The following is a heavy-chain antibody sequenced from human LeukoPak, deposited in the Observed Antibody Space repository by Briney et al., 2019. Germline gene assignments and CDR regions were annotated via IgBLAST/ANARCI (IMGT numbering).Heavy chain of an antibody. CDR3: ASSQYSSGWFTFDY. CDR1: GGSISSTNHY. Sequence: SETLSLTSTVSGGSISSTNHYWGWIRQPPGKGLEWIGSMHYSGSTYYNPSLKSRVTVSADTSKNQFSLKLSSVTAADTAVYYCASSQYSSGWFTFDYWGQGTLVTVSS. CDR2: MHYSGST. J-gene: IGHJ4*02. D-gene: IGHD6-19*01. V-gene: IGHV4-39*01.